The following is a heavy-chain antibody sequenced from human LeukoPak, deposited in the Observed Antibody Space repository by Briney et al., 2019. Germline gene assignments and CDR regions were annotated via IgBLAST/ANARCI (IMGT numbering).Heavy chain of an antibody. CDR3: ARDRVGVGSSWYSGFDP. CDR2: IYSGGST. CDR1: GFTVSSNY. J-gene: IGHJ5*02. V-gene: IGHV3-53*01. D-gene: IGHD6-13*01. Sequence: GGSLRLSCAASGFTVSSNYMSWVRQAPGKGLEWASVIYSGGSTYYADSVKGRFTISRDNSKNTLYLQMNSLRAEDTAVYYCARDRVGVGSSWYSGFDPWGQGTLVTVSS.